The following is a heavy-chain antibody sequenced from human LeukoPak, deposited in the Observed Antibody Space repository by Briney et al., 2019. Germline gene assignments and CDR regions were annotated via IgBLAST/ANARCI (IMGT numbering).Heavy chain of an antibody. J-gene: IGHJ4*02. CDR2: IYHSGST. CDR3: ARLRRDGYNLDY. V-gene: IGHV4-38-2*01. Sequence: PSETLSLTCAVSGYSISSGYYWGWIRQPPGRGLEWIGSIYHSGSTYYNPSLKSRVTISVDTSKNQFSLMLSSVTAADTAVYYCARLRRDGYNLDYWGQGTLVTVSS. D-gene: IGHD5-24*01. CDR1: GYSISSGYY.